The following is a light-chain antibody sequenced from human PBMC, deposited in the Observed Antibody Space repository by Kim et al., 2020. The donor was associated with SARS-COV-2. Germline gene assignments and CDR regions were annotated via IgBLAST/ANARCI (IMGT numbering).Light chain of an antibody. V-gene: IGLV6-57*03. CDR1: SGRIDDYY. CDR3: QSYNRSNVV. J-gene: IGLJ2*01. CDR2: EDD. Sequence: GKTVTIYCTRRSGRIDDYYVKWYQQRPGGVPTPVIYEDDQRPSGVSDRFSGSIDNSSNSASLTISGLKTEDEADYYCQSYNRSNVVFGGGTQLTVL.